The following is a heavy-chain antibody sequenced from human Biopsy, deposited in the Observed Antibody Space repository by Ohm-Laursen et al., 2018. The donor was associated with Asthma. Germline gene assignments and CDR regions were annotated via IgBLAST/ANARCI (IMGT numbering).Heavy chain of an antibody. D-gene: IGHD3-3*01. CDR3: AKERYYDFWSGYPI. J-gene: IGHJ3*02. CDR1: GFSFNSYG. Sequence: RSLRLSCTASGFSFNSYGMHWVRQAPGKGLEWVAVMSFDGRQTYYADSAKGRFTISRDNSKNTLHLQMNSLRAEDTAVYYCAKERYYDFWSGYPIWGQGTMVTVSS. CDR2: MSFDGRQT. V-gene: IGHV3-30*18.